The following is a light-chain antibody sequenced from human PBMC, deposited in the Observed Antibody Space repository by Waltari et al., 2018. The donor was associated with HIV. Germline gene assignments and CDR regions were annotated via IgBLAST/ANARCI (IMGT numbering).Light chain of an antibody. CDR1: SSNIVSNT. J-gene: IGLJ2*01. Sequence: QSVLTQPPSASGTPGQRVTISCSGSSSNIVSNTVNWYQQLPGTAPKLLIYSNNQRPSGVPDRFSGSKSGTSASLAIRGLQSEDEADYYCAAWDDSLNGVVFGGGTKLTVL. CDR3: AAWDDSLNGVV. CDR2: SNN. V-gene: IGLV1-44*01.